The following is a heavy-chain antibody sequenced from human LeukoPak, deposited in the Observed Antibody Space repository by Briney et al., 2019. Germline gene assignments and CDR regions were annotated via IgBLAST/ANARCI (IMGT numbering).Heavy chain of an antibody. V-gene: IGHV3-48*04. CDR1: GFTFSSYS. CDR2: ISTSGSSI. Sequence: HTGGSLRLSCAASGFTFSSYSMNWVRQAPGKGLEWLSHISTSGSSIHYADSVKGRFTISRDNAKNSLYLQMNSLRVEDTAVYYCARDATTELGTVYMDVWGKGTTVTISS. CDR3: ARDATTELGTVYMDV. J-gene: IGHJ6*03. D-gene: IGHD4-17*01.